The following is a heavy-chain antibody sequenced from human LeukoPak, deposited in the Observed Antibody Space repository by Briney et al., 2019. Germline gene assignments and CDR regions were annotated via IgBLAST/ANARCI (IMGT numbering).Heavy chain of an antibody. V-gene: IGHV4-39*01. CDR2: IYYSGST. J-gene: IGHJ4*02. CDR3: ARHNRVVIPFDY. CDR1: GGSISSSSYY. Sequence: SETLSLTCTVSGGSISSSSYYWGWIRQPPGKGLEWIGSIYYSGSTYYNQSLKSRVTISVDTSKNQFSLKLSSVTAADTAVYYCARHNRVVIPFDYWGQGTLVTVSS. D-gene: IGHD3-3*01.